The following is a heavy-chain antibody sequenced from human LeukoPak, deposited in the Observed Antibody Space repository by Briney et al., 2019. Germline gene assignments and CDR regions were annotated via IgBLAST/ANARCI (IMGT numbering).Heavy chain of an antibody. V-gene: IGHV1-2*02. CDR3: ARAAGPYTTSRLHY. CDR1: VYNFIDYY. J-gene: IGHJ4*02. D-gene: IGHD2-2*01. Sequence: GSVTVSCKSSVYNFIDYYIHWVRQAPGQELAWVGRSDPVSWGTHYAQKLQVRVTMNRDTSISTVYMEVSGLTSDDTALYYCARAAGPYTTSRLHYWGQGTLVTVSS. CDR2: SDPVSWGT.